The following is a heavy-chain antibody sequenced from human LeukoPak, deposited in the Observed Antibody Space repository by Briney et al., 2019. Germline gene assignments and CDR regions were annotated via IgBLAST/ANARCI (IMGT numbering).Heavy chain of an antibody. CDR3: ARRRSKSGDLGYAFDI. D-gene: IGHD5-18*01. J-gene: IGHJ3*02. Sequence: GESLKISCKGSGYSFTSYWIGWVRQMPGKGLEWMGIIYPGDSDTRYSPSFQGQVTISADKSISTAYLQWSSLKASDTAMYYCARRRSKSGDLGYAFDIWGQGTMVTVSS. CDR2: IYPGDSDT. V-gene: IGHV5-51*01. CDR1: GYSFTSYW.